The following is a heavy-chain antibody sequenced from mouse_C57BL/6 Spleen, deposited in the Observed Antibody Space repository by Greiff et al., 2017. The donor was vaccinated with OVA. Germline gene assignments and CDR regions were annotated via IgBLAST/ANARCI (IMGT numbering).Heavy chain of an antibody. CDR2: INPYNGDT. Sequence: EVQLQESGPELVKPGDSVKISCKASGYSFTGYFMNWVMQSHGKSLEWIGRINPYNGDTFYNQKFKGKATLTVDKSSSTAHMELRSLTSEDSAVYYCAREPRERNGNYGRYFDVWGTGTTVTVSS. CDR1: GYSFTGYF. J-gene: IGHJ1*03. CDR3: AREPRERNGNYGRYFDV. D-gene: IGHD2-1*01. V-gene: IGHV1-20*01.